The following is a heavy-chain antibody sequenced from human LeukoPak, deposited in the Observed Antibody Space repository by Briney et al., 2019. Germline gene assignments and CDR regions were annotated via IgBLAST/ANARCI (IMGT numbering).Heavy chain of an antibody. J-gene: IGHJ6*03. V-gene: IGHV3-74*01. CDR3: ARHRVTTDNYYYMDV. CDR2: INSDGSST. Sequence: GGTLRLSCAASGFTFSSYWMHWVRQAPGKGLVWVSRINSDGSSTSYADSVKGRFTISRDNAKNSLYLQMNSLRAGDTALYYCARHRVTTDNYYYMDVWGKGTTVTVSS. D-gene: IGHD4-11*01. CDR1: GFTFSSYW.